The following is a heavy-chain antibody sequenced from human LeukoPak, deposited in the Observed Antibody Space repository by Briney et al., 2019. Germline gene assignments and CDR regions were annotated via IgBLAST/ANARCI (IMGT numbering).Heavy chain of an antibody. D-gene: IGHD4-11*01. CDR2: MNPNSGNT. V-gene: IGHV1-8*03. J-gene: IGHJ6*03. CDR1: GYTFTSYD. Sequence: ASVKVSCKASGYTFTSYDINWVRQATGQGLEWMGWMNPNSGNTGYAQKFQGRVTITRNTSISTAYMELSSLRSEDTAVYYCARGRVEYSNPYYYYYYMDVWGKGTTVTVSS. CDR3: ARGRVEYSNPYYYYYYMDV.